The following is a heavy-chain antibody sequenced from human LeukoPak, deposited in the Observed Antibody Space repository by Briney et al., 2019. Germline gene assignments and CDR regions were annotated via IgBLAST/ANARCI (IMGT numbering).Heavy chain of an antibody. D-gene: IGHD5/OR15-5a*01. CDR1: GGSIRNYY. Sequence: SETLSLTCSVSGGSIRNYYWSWIRQPPGKGLEWIGYIYYSGSTNYNPSLKSRVTISVDTSENQFSLKLNSVTAADTALYYCAKYVSTGWFDPWGQGTLVTVSS. CDR3: AKYVSTGWFDP. J-gene: IGHJ5*02. CDR2: IYYSGST. V-gene: IGHV4-59*08.